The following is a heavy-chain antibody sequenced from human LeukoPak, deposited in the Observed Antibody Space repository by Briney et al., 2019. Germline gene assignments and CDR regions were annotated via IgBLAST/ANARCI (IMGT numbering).Heavy chain of an antibody. CDR1: GYTFTSYD. V-gene: IGHV1-8*01. CDR3: ATKGPGHDSSGSTFWDYYYYYMDV. Sequence: ASVKVSCKASGYTFTSYDINWVRQATGQGLEWMGWMNPNSGNTGYAQKFQGRVTITTDESTSTAYMELSSLRSEDTAVCYCATKGPGHDSSGSTFWDYYYYYMDVWGKGTTVTVSS. J-gene: IGHJ6*03. D-gene: IGHD3-22*01. CDR2: MNPNSGNT.